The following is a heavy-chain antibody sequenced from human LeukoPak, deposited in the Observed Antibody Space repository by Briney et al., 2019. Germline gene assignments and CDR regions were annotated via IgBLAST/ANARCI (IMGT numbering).Heavy chain of an antibody. CDR3: ARRVWSSGWYWEEVSWFDP. D-gene: IGHD6-19*01. J-gene: IGHJ5*02. Sequence: GGSLRLSCAASGFTFSSYWMSWVRQAPGKGLEWVANIKQDGSEKYYVDSVKGRFTISRDNAKNSLYLQMNSLRAEDTAVYYCARRVWSSGWYWEEVSWFDPWGQGTLVTVSS. CDR1: GFTFSSYW. V-gene: IGHV3-7*01. CDR2: IKQDGSEK.